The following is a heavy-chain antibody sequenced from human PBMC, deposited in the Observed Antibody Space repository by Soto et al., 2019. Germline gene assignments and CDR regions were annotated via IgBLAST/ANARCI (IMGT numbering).Heavy chain of an antibody. Sequence: QLHLVQSGAVVKKPGASVTVSCSASGYPVTAYYMHWVRQAPGRGLEWMGGINPATGAAKYTQAFQGGAPMTGAPSTSSAFMELSGLTSADPAVFSWAGGGGVGVAGSAAFDMWGQGTLVTVSS. CDR2: INPATGAA. D-gene: IGHD3-3*01. CDR1: GYPVTAYY. J-gene: IGHJ3*02. V-gene: IGHV1-2*02. CDR3: AGGGGVGVAGSAAFDM.